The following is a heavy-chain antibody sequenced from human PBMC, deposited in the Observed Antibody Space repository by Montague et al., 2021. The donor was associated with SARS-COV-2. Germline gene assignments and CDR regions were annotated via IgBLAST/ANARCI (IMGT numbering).Heavy chain of an antibody. Sequence: SETLSLTCTVSGDSITSSSYDWGWIRRPPGKGLEWIGHISYHGNTNYNPSLKSRVTISIDTSKNQFSLKVCSVTATDTAIYYCARRLDYCDSSGQRRPFDFWGQGTQVTVSS. D-gene: IGHD3-22*01. CDR1: GDSITSSSYD. J-gene: IGHJ4*03. CDR2: ISYHGNT. V-gene: IGHV4-39*01. CDR3: ARRLDYCDSSGQRRPFDF.